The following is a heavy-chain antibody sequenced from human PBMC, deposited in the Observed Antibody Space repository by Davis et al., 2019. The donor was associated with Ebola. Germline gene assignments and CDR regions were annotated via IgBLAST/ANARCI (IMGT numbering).Heavy chain of an antibody. CDR1: GHLY. CDR2: ISPDGDYR. J-gene: IGHJ3*01. V-gene: IGHV1-46*01. CDR3: ARDLAVAGSGDLDAFDL. D-gene: IGHD6-19*01. Sequence: ASVKVPCKSSGHLYLHWVRQAPGQGLEWTGVISPDGDYRSYAQKIQDRHTMTSDTSTTTVYMELSGLTHEDTAMYYCARDLAVAGSGDLDAFDLWGRGTTVSVSS.